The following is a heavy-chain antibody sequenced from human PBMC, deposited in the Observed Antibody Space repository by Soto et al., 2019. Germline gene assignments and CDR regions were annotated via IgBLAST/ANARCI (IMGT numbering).Heavy chain of an antibody. CDR2: IHHSGST. D-gene: IGHD3-10*01. V-gene: IGHV4-31*03. CDR1: GGSISSGGYY. CDR3: VRGVLS. J-gene: IGHJ1*01. Sequence: QVQLQESGPGLVKASQTLSLTCNVSGGSISSGGYYWTWIRQHPGKGLEWIGNIHHSGSTFYNPSLKSRLSLSVDTSKNQFSLKLSSVTAADTAVYFCVRGVLSWGQGTLVTVSS.